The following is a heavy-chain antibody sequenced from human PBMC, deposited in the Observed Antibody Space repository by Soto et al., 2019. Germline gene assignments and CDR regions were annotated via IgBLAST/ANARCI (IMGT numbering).Heavy chain of an antibody. V-gene: IGHV4-61*01. CDR3: ARGDAINWFDS. J-gene: IGHJ5*01. Sequence: QVQLQESGPGLVKPSETLSLTCTVSGGSVSSASFYWNWIRQPPGEGLEWIGYISYSGSTNYNPSLRSRVTISVDTSKNQFSLRLTSATAADTAVYYCARGDAINWFDSWGQGTRVTVSS. D-gene: IGHD2-2*01. CDR1: GGSVSSASFY. CDR2: ISYSGST.